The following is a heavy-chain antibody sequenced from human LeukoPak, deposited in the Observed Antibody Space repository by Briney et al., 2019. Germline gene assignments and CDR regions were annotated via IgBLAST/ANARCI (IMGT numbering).Heavy chain of an antibody. Sequence: GGSLRLSCTASGFTFSSYTMSWVRQAPGKGLKWVSTISTGGGNTYYADSVKGRFTISRDNSKNTLYLQMNSLRAEDTAVYYCAKTQYSSSWYIPPPRSCYFDYWGQGTLVTVSS. CDR3: AKTQYSSSWYIPPPRSCYFDY. J-gene: IGHJ4*02. CDR2: ISTGGGNT. D-gene: IGHD6-13*01. V-gene: IGHV3-23*01. CDR1: GFTFSSYT.